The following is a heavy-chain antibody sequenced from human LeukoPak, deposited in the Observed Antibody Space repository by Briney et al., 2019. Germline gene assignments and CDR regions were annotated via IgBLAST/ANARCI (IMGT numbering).Heavy chain of an antibody. V-gene: IGHV3-11*06. J-gene: IGHJ4*02. CDR1: GFTFSHYY. D-gene: IGHD1-1*01. CDR2: ISKSGSDT. CDR3: ARVGATVTAYY. Sequence: GSLKLSCAASGFTFSHYYMSWIRQAPGKGPEWVSYISKSGSDTNFADSVKGRFTIPRDNAKNSLYLQMDSLRGEDTAVYYCARVGATVTAYYWGQGTLVTVS.